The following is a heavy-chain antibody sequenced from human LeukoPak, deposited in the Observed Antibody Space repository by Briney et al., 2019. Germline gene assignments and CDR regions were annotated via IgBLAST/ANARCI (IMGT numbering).Heavy chain of an antibody. CDR3: TRHGQLRGDY. Sequence: GGSLRLSCAASGFIFNNYAMHWVRQAPGKGLEWVAVISDDGNTKYYADSVKGRFTISRDNSKNTLYLQMNSLRAEDTAVYYCTRHGQLRGDYWGQGTLVTVSS. D-gene: IGHD6-6*01. J-gene: IGHJ4*02. V-gene: IGHV3-30-3*01. CDR2: ISDDGNTK. CDR1: GFIFNNYA.